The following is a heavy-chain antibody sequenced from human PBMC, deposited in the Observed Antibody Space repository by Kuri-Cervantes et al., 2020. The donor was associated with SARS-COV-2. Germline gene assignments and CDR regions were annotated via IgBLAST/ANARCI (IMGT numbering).Heavy chain of an antibody. D-gene: IGHD2-21*01. CDR3: ARVEGEGPIYYYYMDV. CDR1: GFSLSRYT. J-gene: IGHJ6*03. CDR2: ISGSGSYI. V-gene: IGHV3-21*01. Sequence: GESLKISCSASGFSLSRYTMNWVRQAPGKALEWVSSISGSGSYIYYADSVKGRFTISKESGENSLYLHVNSLRGDDTAVYYCARVEGEGPIYYYYMDVWGKGTTVTVSS.